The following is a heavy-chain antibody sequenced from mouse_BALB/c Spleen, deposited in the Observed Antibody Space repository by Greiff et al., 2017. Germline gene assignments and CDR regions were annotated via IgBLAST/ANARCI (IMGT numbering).Heavy chain of an antibody. CDR3: AREEENDYDGFAY. J-gene: IGHJ3*01. V-gene: IGHV2-9*02. CDR1: GFSLTSYG. CDR2: IWAGGST. D-gene: IGHD2-4*01. Sequence: VQLQQSGPGLVAPSQSLSITCTVSGFSLTSYGVHWVRQPPGKGLEWLGVIWAGGSTNYNSALMSRLSISKDNSKSQVFLKMNSLQTDDTAMYYCAREEENDYDGFAYWGQGTLVTVSA.